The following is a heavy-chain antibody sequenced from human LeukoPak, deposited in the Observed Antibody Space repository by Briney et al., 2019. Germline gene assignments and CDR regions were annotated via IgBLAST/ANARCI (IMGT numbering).Heavy chain of an antibody. CDR1: GYTFTGYY. D-gene: IGHD6-19*01. Sequence: ASVKVSCKASGYTFTGYYMHWVRQAPGQGLEWMGWINPNSGGTNYAQKFQGRVTMTRDTSISTAYMELSRLRSDDTAVYYCARDPDGVAGKFDYWGQGTLATVSS. V-gene: IGHV1-2*02. CDR2: INPNSGGT. CDR3: ARDPDGVAGKFDY. J-gene: IGHJ4*02.